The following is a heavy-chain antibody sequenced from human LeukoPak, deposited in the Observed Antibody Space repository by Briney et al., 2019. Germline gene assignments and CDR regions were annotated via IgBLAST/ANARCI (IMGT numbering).Heavy chain of an antibody. J-gene: IGHJ4*02. CDR3: ARDPQDGYNRDY. Sequence: GGSLRLSCAASGFTVSSNYMSWVRQAPGKGLEWVSLIYSGGSTYYADSVKGRFTISRDNSKNTLYFQMNSLRAEDTAVYYCARDPQDGYNRDYWGQGTLVTVSS. CDR2: IYSGGST. CDR1: GFTVSSNY. D-gene: IGHD5-24*01. V-gene: IGHV3-66*01.